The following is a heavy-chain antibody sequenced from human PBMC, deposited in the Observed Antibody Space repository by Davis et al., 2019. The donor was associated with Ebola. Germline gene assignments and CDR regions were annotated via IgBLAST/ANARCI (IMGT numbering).Heavy chain of an antibody. Sequence: PGGSLRLSCKGSGYSFTSYWISWVRQMPGKGLEWMGRIDPSDSYTNYSPSFQGHVTISADKSISTAYLQWSSLKASDTAMYYCARHLDDFWTFFDYWGQGTLVTVSS. V-gene: IGHV5-10-1*01. CDR3: ARHLDDFWTFFDY. CDR2: IDPSDSYT. D-gene: IGHD3-3*01. CDR1: GYSFTSYW. J-gene: IGHJ4*02.